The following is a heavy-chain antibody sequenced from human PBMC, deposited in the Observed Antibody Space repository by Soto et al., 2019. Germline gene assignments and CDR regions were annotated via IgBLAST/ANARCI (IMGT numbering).Heavy chain of an antibody. D-gene: IGHD6-19*01. V-gene: IGHV3-15*01. CDR3: SSAPPPYSTGWYTEY. J-gene: IGHJ4*02. Sequence: RLSCAASGFTFTNAYMSWVRQAPGKGLEWVGRIKSNPDGGTTDYAAPVKGRFTISRDDSQKILYLQMHSLEAEDTAVYYCSSAPPPYSTGWYTEYWGQGTRVTVSS. CDR1: GFTFTNAY. CDR2: IKSNPDGGTT.